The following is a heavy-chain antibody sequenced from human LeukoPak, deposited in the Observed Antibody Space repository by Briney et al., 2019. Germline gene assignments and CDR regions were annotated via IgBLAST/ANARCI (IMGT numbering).Heavy chain of an antibody. CDR2: IYYSGST. Sequence: PSETLSLTCTVSGYSINNYYWSWIRQSPGKGLEWIGYIYYSGSTNYNPSLKSRVTMSVDTSKTQFSLKLTSVTAADTAVYYCARHGYSSGWFDYWGQGTLVTVSS. CDR3: ARHGYSSGWFDY. J-gene: IGHJ4*02. D-gene: IGHD6-19*01. CDR1: GYSINNYY. V-gene: IGHV4-59*08.